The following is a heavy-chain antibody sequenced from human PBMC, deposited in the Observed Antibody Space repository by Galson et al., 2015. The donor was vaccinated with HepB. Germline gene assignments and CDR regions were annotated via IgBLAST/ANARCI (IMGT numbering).Heavy chain of an antibody. D-gene: IGHD3-22*01. V-gene: IGHV3-73*01. CDR2: IRSKANGYAT. Sequence: SLRLSCAPSGFTFSDSALHWVRQASGKGLEWVGRIRSKANGYATAYGASVKGRFTISRDDSKNTAFLHMNSLKTEDTAVYYCTSHYFYDSSSSSPTFDYWGQGTLVTVSS. CDR3: TSHYFYDSSSSSPTFDY. CDR1: GFTFSDSA. J-gene: IGHJ4*02.